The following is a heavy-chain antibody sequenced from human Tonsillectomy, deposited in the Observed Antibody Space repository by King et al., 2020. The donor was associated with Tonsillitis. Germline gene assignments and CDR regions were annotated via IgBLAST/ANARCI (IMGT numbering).Heavy chain of an antibody. J-gene: IGHJ4*02. CDR2: ISGSGRSK. Sequence: QLVQSGGGLVQPGGSLRLSCAASGFTFSSYAMSWVRQAPGKGLEWVSTISGSGRSKYYADSVKGRFTISRDNSKNTLYLQMNSLRAEDTAVYYCAKVSGLEGYSYPFDFWGQGTLGTVSS. V-gene: IGHV3-23*04. CDR3: AKVSGLEGYSYPFDF. D-gene: IGHD5-18*01. CDR1: GFTFSSYA.